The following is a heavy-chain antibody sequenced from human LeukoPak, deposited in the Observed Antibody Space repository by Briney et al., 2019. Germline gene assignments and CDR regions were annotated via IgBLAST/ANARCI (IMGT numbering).Heavy chain of an antibody. CDR2: IHPSDSYT. CDR3: SRRDPYARGGELVGDS. CDR1: GCRFTSYW. V-gene: IGHV5-10-1*01. D-gene: IGHD2-21*01. J-gene: IGHJ4*02. Sequence: GESLTISCKDSGCRFTSYWISWVRQMPGKGLEWMGRIHPSDSYTNYSPSFQGHVTISVDKSISTAYLQWSSLKASDTAMYYCSRRDPYARGGELVGDSWGQGTLVTVSS.